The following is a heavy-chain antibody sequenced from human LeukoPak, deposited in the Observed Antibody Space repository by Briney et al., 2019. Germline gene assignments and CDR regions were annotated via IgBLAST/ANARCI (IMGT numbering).Heavy chain of an antibody. Sequence: PGGSLSLSCAASGFTFTNYGIHWVRQAPGKGLECVAFIRYDGTNRYYADSVKGRFTISRDNSKNTLYLQMNSLRTEDTAVYYCAKDLRAYNYGYQSLFDSWGQGTLVTVSS. J-gene: IGHJ4*02. CDR1: GFTFTNYG. CDR2: IRYDGTNR. D-gene: IGHD5-18*01. V-gene: IGHV3-30*02. CDR3: AKDLRAYNYGYQSLFDS.